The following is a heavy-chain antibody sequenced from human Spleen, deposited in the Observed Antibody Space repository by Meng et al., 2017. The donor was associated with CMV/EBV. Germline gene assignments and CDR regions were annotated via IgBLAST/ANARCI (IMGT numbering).Heavy chain of an antibody. D-gene: IGHD3-3*01. CDR1: GFTFDDYG. Sequence: GGSLRLSCAASGFTFDDYGMSWVRQAPGKGLEWVSGINWNGGSTGYADSVKGRFTISRDNAKNSLYLQMNSLRAEDTALYYCARVNRWSGMPYCFDYWGQGTLVTVSS. CDR3: ARVNRWSGMPYCFDY. J-gene: IGHJ4*02. CDR2: INWNGGST. V-gene: IGHV3-20*04.